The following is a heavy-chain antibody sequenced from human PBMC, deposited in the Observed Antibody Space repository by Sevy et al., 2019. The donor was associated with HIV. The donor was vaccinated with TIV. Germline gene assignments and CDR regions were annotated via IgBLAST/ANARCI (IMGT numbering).Heavy chain of an antibody. CDR1: GYTFTSLG. Sequence: ASVKVSCKASGYTFTSLGISWVRQAPGQGLEWVGWISVYNGKINYAQNFQGRVTMTTDTSTRTAYMELKSLGSDDTAVYYCARRGAFDFGTSGFLSPWGQGTLVTVSS. V-gene: IGHV1-18*01. D-gene: IGHD2-8*01. CDR2: ISVYNGKI. CDR3: ARRGAFDFGTSGFLSP. J-gene: IGHJ5*02.